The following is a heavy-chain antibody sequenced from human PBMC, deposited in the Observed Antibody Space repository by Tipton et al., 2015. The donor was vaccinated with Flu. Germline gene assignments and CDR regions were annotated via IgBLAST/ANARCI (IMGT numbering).Heavy chain of an antibody. V-gene: IGHV4-59*01. CDR1: GGSISGYY. Sequence: TLSLTCTVSGGSISGYYWTWIRQAPGKGLEWIGYIYYSGSTNYNPSLKSRVTISVDTSKNQFSLKLSSVTAADTAVYYCSSYYIRAFDIWGQGTMVTVSS. CDR3: SSYYIRAFDI. CDR2: IYYSGST. D-gene: IGHD3-10*01. J-gene: IGHJ3*02.